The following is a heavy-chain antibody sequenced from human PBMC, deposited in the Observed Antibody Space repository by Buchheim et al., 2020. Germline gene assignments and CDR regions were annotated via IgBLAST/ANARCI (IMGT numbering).Heavy chain of an antibody. J-gene: IGHJ6*02. V-gene: IGHV3-23*01. CDR2: FSGGSCAT. CDR1: GFSFSTSA. D-gene: IGHD1-26*01. Sequence: EVQLLESGGALVQPGGSLRLSCVASGFSFSTSAMSWVRQTPGKGLEWVSGFSGGSCATYYADSVRGRFTLSRDNSKNTLYLQRNGLRAHDTDRYYCAKRERYSGGSPWNVYALDAWGPGTT. CDR3: AKRERYSGGSPWNVYALDA.